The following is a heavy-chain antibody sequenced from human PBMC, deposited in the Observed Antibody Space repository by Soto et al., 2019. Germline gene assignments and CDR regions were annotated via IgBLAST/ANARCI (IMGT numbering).Heavy chain of an antibody. CDR3: AKDYNWNYVGYYGMDV. CDR1: GFTFDDYA. CDR2: ISWNSGSI. V-gene: IGHV3-9*01. J-gene: IGHJ6*02. Sequence: GGSLRLSCAASGFTFDDYAMHWVRQAPGKGLEWVSGISWNSGSIGYADSVKGRFTISRDNAKNSLYLQMNSLRAEDTALYYCAKDYNWNYVGYYGMDVWGQGTTVTVSS. D-gene: IGHD1-7*01.